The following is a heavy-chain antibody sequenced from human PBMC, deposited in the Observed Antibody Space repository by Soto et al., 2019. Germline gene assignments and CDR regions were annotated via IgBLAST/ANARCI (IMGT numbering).Heavy chain of an antibody. D-gene: IGHD3-10*01. J-gene: IGHJ4*02. V-gene: IGHV3-23*01. CDR3: AKDLSARYYYGSGRSFDY. Sequence: HPGGSLRLSCAASGFTFSSYAMSWVRQAPGKGLEWVSAISGSGGSTYYADSVKGRFTISRDNSKNTLYLQMNSLRAEDTAVYYCAKDLSARYYYGSGRSFDYWGQGTLVTVSS. CDR2: ISGSGGST. CDR1: GFTFSSYA.